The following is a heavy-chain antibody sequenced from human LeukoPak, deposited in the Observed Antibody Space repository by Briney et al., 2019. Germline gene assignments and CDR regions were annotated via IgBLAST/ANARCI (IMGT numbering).Heavy chain of an antibody. CDR2: ISYSGST. J-gene: IGHJ3*02. CDR1: DGSISSHY. V-gene: IGHV4-59*11. Sequence: KPSETLSLTCTVSDGSISSHYWSWIRQPPGKGLEWIEYISYSGSTNYNPSLKSRVTISVDTSKNQFSLKLSSVTAADTAVYYCARAWSYGSFDIWGQGTLVTVSS. D-gene: IGHD1-26*01. CDR3: ARAWSYGSFDI.